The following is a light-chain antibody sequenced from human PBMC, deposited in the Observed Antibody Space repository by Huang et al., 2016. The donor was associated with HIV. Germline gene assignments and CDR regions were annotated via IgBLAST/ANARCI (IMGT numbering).Light chain of an antibody. V-gene: IGKV1-33*01. J-gene: IGKJ4*01. CDR3: QQYDNLPLT. CDR1: QDISKY. Sequence: DIQMTQSPSSLSASVGDRVTITCQASQDISKYLNWYQQKPGKDPKLLIYDASNLETGVPSRFSGSRSGTDFTFTISSLQPEDIAIYYCQQYDNLPLTFGGGTRVEIK. CDR2: DAS.